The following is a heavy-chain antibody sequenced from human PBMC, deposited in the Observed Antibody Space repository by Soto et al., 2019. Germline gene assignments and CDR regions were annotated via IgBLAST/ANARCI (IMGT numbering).Heavy chain of an antibody. CDR3: ARYSRYYDSSGYGS. CDR1: GGSISSGGYY. Sequence: QVQLQESGPGLVKPSQTLSLTCTVSGGSISSGGYYWSWIRQHPGKGLEWIGNIYYSGSTYYNPSLRSRVTSSVATSKNQFSLKLSSVTAADTAVYYSARYSRYYDSSGYGSWGQGTMVTVSS. CDR2: IYYSGST. D-gene: IGHD3-22*01. J-gene: IGHJ3*01. V-gene: IGHV4-31*03.